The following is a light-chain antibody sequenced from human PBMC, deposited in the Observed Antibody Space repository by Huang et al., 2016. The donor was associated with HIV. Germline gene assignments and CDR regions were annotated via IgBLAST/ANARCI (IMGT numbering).Light chain of an antibody. Sequence: EIVLTQSPATLSLSPGERATLSCRASQSISSNLAWYQQKPGRAPRLLIYDASNRAIGIPARFSGSGSGTDFTLTISSLEPEDFAVYYCQQRDNWPKLTFGGWTKVEIK. J-gene: IGKJ4*01. V-gene: IGKV3-11*01. CDR2: DAS. CDR3: QQRDNWPKLT. CDR1: QSISSN.